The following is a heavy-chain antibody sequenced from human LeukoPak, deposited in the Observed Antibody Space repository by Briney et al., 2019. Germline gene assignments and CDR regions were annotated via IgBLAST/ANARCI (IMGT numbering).Heavy chain of an antibody. CDR3: ARAARTSIFGVIITPFDY. Sequence: SETLSLTCTVSGGSISSYYWSWIRQPAGKGLEWIGRIYTSGSTNYNPSLKSRVTMSVDTSKNQFSLKLSSVTAADTAVYSCARAARTSIFGVIITPFDYWGHGTLVTVSS. D-gene: IGHD3-3*01. J-gene: IGHJ4*01. V-gene: IGHV4-4*07. CDR1: GGSISSYY. CDR2: IYTSGST.